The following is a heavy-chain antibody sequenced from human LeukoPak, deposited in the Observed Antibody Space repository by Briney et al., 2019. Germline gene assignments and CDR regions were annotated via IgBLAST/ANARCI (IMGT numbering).Heavy chain of an antibody. CDR2: ISSSSSYI. CDR3: ARENMDYYDSSGYFLL. V-gene: IGHV3-21*01. Sequence: PGGSLRLSCAASGFTFRSYSMNWVRQAPGKGLEWVSSISSSSSYIYYADSVKGRFTISRDNAKNSLYLQMNSLRAEDTAVYYCARENMDYYDSSGYFLLWGQGTLVTVSS. J-gene: IGHJ4*02. CDR1: GFTFRSYS. D-gene: IGHD3-22*01.